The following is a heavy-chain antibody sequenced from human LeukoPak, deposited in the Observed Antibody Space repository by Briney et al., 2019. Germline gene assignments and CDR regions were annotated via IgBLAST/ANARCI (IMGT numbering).Heavy chain of an antibody. CDR2: INTNTGNP. D-gene: IGHD5-18*01. CDR3: GGDPKLGIRGYTYGYIDH. V-gene: IGHV7-4-1*02. CDR1: GYTFTNNA. J-gene: IGHJ4*02. Sequence: GASVKVSCKTSGYTFTNNAINWVRQAPGQGLEWMGWINTNTGNPSYAQGFFTGRYVFSLDTSASTAYLQINGLKAHDTAVYYCGGDPKLGIRGYTYGYIDHWGQGTLLTVAS.